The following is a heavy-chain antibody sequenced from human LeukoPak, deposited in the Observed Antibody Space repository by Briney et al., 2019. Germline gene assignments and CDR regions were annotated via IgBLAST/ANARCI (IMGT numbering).Heavy chain of an antibody. V-gene: IGHV3-48*03. Sequence: GRSLRLSCVASGFRLSGYEMNWVRHPPGKGLEFLSFIRRTGDDKYSADSVKGRFTIYRDNARNSVYLQMKSLRDDDTAVYYCARADPDVVVFGCWGKGTQVTVPS. J-gene: IGHJ4*02. CDR1: GFRLSGYE. CDR2: IRRTGDDK. CDR3: ARADPDVVVFGC. D-gene: IGHD3-22*01.